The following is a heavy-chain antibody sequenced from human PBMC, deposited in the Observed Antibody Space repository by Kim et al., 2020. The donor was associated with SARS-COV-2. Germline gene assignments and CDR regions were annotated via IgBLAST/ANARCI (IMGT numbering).Heavy chain of an antibody. D-gene: IGHD1-1*01. CDR3: TRVQDPTPFDS. J-gene: IGHJ4*02. CDR1: GFIFSGSA. Sequence: GGSLRLSCVASGFIFSGSAVHWVRQASGKGLEWIGRIRNKPNNYATTYAASVRGRFTISRDDSKKTAYLHMNSLKTEDTAVYYCTRVQDPTPFDSWGQGTRVTVSS. V-gene: IGHV3-73*01. CDR2: IRNKPNNYAT.